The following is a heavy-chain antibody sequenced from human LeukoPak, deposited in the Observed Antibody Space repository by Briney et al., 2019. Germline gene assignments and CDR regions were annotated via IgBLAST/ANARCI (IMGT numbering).Heavy chain of an antibody. V-gene: IGHV3-15*01. CDR3: TILGDGDSSSV. CDR2: IKSKTDGGTT. Sequence: KSGGSLRLSCAASGFIFSNAWMSWVRQAPGKGLEWVGRIKSKTDGGTTDYAAPVKGRFTISRDDSINTLYLQMNSLKTEDTAVYYCTILGDGDSSSVWGQGTLVTVSS. D-gene: IGHD4-17*01. J-gene: IGHJ4*02. CDR1: GFIFSNAW.